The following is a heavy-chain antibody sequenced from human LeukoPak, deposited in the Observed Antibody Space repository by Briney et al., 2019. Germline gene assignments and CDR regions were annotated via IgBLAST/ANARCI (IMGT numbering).Heavy chain of an antibody. CDR1: GFTFSSYW. J-gene: IGHJ3*02. D-gene: IGHD3-10*01. CDR2: IKEDGSEK. CDR3: AREITWELTPI. Sequence: QSGGSLRLSCAASGFTFSSYWMSWVRQAPGKGLEWVGNIKEDGSEKYYVDSVKGRFTISRDNAKNSLYLQMNSLRAEDTAVYYCAREITWELTPIWGQGTMVTVSS. V-gene: IGHV3-7*01.